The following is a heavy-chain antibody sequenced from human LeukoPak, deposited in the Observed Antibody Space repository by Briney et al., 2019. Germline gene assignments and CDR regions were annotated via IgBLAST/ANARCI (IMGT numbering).Heavy chain of an antibody. CDR2: INPNSGGT. V-gene: IGHV1-2*02. J-gene: IGHJ5*02. Sequence: GASVKVSCKASGYTFTGYYMHWVRQAPGQGLEWMGWINPNSGGTNYAQKFQGRVTMTRDTSISTAYMELSRLRSDDTAEYYCASEQYSSSWYVFSPGKNWFDPWGQGTLVTVSS. CDR1: GYTFTGYY. CDR3: ASEQYSSSWYVFSPGKNWFDP. D-gene: IGHD6-13*01.